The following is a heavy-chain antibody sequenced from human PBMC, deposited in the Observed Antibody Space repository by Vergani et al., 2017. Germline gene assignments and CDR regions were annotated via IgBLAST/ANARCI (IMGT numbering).Heavy chain of an antibody. D-gene: IGHD4-17*01. Sequence: QVQLQESGPGLVKPSETLSLTCTVSNDSVSNTFYYWGWIRQTPGKGLEWIGSIYYSGSTYYNPSLKSRVTISVDKSKNQFSLKLSSVTAADTAVYYCARDSPAHDYGDYDPYWYFDLWGRGTLVTVSS. CDR1: NDSVSNTFYY. CDR2: IYYSGST. CDR3: ARDSPAHDYGDYDPYWYFDL. J-gene: IGHJ2*01. V-gene: IGHV4-39*07.